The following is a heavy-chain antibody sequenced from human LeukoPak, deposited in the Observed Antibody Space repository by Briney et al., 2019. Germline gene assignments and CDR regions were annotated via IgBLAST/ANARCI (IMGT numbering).Heavy chain of an antibody. J-gene: IGHJ4*02. CDR1: GFTFSSYE. V-gene: IGHV3-48*03. CDR2: ISSSGSTI. CDR3: ARALDSSSWHPAFDY. Sequence: GGSLRLSCAASGFTFSSYEMNWVRQAPGKGLEWVSYISSSGSTIYYADSVKGRFTISRDNAKNSLYLQMNSLRAEDTAVYYCARALDSSSWHPAFDYWGQGTLVTVSS. D-gene: IGHD6-13*01.